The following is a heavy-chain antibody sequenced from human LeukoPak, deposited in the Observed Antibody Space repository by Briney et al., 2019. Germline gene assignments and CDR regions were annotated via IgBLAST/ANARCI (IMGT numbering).Heavy chain of an antibody. Sequence: GGSLRLSCAASGFTVSSNYMSWVRQAPGKGLEWVSIIYSGGRTYYADSVKGRFPISRDNSKNTLYIQMNSLRAEDTAVYYCETWRGYWGKGIMVTASS. D-gene: IGHD3-10*01. CDR1: GFTVSSNY. V-gene: IGHV3-66*01. CDR3: ETWRGY. CDR2: IYSGGRT. J-gene: IGHJ4*02.